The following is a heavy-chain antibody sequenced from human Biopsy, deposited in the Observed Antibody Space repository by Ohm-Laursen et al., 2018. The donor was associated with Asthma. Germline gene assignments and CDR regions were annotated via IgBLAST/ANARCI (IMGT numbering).Heavy chain of an antibody. CDR3: AREGGDYLSGYYYYYGMDV. V-gene: IGHV3-30*03. Sequence: SLRLSCAAAGFTFSSYGMHWVRQAPGKGLEWVAVISYDGSNKYYADSVKGRFTISRDNSKNTLYLQMNSLRAEDTAVYYCAREGGDYLSGYYYYYGMDVWGQGTTVTVSS. J-gene: IGHJ6*02. CDR1: GFTFSSYG. CDR2: ISYDGSNK. D-gene: IGHD4-17*01.